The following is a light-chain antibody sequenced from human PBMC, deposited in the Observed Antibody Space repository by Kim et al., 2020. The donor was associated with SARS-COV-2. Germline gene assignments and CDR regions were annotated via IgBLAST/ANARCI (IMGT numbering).Light chain of an antibody. J-gene: IGKJ2*01. Sequence: PGERASLSCRASQSVSSSYLAWYQQKTGQAPRLLIYGACSRATGIPDRFSGSGSGTDFTLTISRLEPEDFAVYYCQQYGSSPGYTFGQGTKLEI. CDR3: QQYGSSPGYT. CDR2: GAC. V-gene: IGKV3-20*01. CDR1: QSVSSSY.